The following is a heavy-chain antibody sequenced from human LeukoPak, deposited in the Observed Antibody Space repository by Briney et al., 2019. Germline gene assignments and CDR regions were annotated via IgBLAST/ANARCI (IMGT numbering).Heavy chain of an antibody. CDR3: ARVRGYGSGGWWFDP. Sequence: SETLSLTCAVYGGSFSGYYWSWIRQPPGEGLEWIGEINHSGSTNYNPSLKSRVTISVDTSKNQFPLKLSSVTAADTAVYYCARVRGYGSGGWWFDPWGQGTLVTVSS. CDR1: GGSFSGYY. D-gene: IGHD3-10*01. V-gene: IGHV4-34*01. J-gene: IGHJ5*02. CDR2: INHSGST.